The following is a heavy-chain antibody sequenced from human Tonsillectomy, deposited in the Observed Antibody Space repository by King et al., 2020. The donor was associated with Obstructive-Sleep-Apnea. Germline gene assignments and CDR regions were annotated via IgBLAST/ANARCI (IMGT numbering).Heavy chain of an antibody. D-gene: IGHD2-2*01. CDR2: ISYDGSNK. V-gene: IGHV3-30*18. CDR1: GFTFSSYG. Sequence: VQLVESGGGVVQPGRSLRLSCAASGFTFSSYGMHWVRQAPGKGLEWVAVISYDGSNKYYADSVKGRFTISRDNSKNTLYLQMNSLRAEDTAVYYCAKVAVPAAMSGRLKLQNGHYYYGMDVWGQGTTVTVSS. J-gene: IGHJ6*02. CDR3: AKVAVPAAMSGRLKLQNGHYYYGMDV.